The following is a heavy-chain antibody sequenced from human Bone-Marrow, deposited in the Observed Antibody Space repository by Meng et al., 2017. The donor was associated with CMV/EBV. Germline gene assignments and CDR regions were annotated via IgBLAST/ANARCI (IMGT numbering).Heavy chain of an antibody. CDR2: INHSGST. J-gene: IGHJ4*02. Sequence: QVQLEQWGAGLLKPSETLSPPCAVYGGSFSGYYWSWIRQPPGKGLEWIGEINHSGSTNYNPSLKSRVTISVDTSKNQFSLKLSSVTAADTAVYYCARGGGPFDYWGQGTLVTVS. D-gene: IGHD3-16*01. CDR3: ARGGGPFDY. CDR1: GGSFSGYY. V-gene: IGHV4-34*01.